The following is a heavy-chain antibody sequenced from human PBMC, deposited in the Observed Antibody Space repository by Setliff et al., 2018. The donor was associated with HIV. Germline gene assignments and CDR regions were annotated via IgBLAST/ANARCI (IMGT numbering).Heavy chain of an antibody. CDR3: ARGITGTDFDY. CDR1: GYTFATYD. J-gene: IGHJ4*02. Sequence: ASVKVSCKPSGYTFATYDINWVRQAAGQGLVWIGWMNPYSGNSGYAQRFHGRLTMTRDTSRGTAHMELRSLRSDDTAVYYCARGITGTDFDYWGQGTLVTVSS. CDR2: MNPYSGNS. V-gene: IGHV1-8*02. D-gene: IGHD1-7*01.